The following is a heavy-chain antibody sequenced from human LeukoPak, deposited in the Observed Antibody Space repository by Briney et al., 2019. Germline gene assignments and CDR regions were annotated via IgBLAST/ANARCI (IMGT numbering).Heavy chain of an antibody. V-gene: IGHV3-23*01. CDR2: ISSYGNT. D-gene: IGHD6-13*01. J-gene: IGHJ4*02. Sequence: GGSLRLTCAASELHAMTWVRQTPGKGLDWVSSISSYGNTYYADSVKGRFTISRDNSKNMLYLQMNSLRAEDTAVYYCVKGRISEDGLDFWGQGTLVTVSS. CDR3: VKGRISEDGLDF. CDR1: ELHA.